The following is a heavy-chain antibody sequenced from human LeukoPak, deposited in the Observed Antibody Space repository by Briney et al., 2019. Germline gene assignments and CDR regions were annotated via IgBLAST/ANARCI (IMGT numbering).Heavy chain of an antibody. CDR2: IKSKTDGETT. J-gene: IGHJ3*02. V-gene: IGHV3-15*01. Sequence: GGSLRLSCAASGFNFRNAWMSWVRQAPGKGLEWVGRIKSKTDGETTDYAAPVKGRFTISRDDSINTLYLQMNSLKTEDTAVYYCTRDPYYFDSSGYYHHAFDIWGQGTMVAVSS. D-gene: IGHD3-22*01. CDR1: GFNFRNAW. CDR3: TRDPYYFDSSGYYHHAFDI.